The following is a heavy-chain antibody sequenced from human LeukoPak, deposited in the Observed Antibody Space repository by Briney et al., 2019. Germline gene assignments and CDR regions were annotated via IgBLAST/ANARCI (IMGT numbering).Heavy chain of an antibody. CDR2: ISGSGGST. D-gene: IGHD4-11*01. CDR1: GFTFSSYG. J-gene: IGHJ6*03. V-gene: IGHV3-23*01. Sequence: GGSLRLSCAASGFTFSSYGMSWVRQAPGKGLEWVSAISGSGGSTYYADSVKGRFTISRDNSKNTLYLQMNSLRAEDTAVYYCARDSTTVSYYMDVWGKGTTVTVSS. CDR3: ARDSTTVSYYMDV.